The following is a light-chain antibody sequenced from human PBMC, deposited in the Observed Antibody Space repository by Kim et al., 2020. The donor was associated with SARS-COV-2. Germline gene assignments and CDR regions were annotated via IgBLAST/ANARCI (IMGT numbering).Light chain of an antibody. CDR2: GKN. J-gene: IGLJ2*01. CDR1: SLRSYY. V-gene: IGLV3-19*01. CDR3: NSRDSSGNHREV. Sequence: SSELTQDPAVSVALGQTVRITCQGDSLRSYYASWYQQKPGQAPVLVIYGKNNRPSGIPDRFSGSSSGNTASLTITEAQAEDEADYYCNSRDSSGNHREVFGGGTQLTVL.